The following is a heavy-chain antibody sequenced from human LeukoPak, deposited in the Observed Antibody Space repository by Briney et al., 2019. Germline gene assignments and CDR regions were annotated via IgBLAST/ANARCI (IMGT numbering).Heavy chain of an antibody. CDR3: ARPRGGGGTSHFDY. V-gene: IGHV1-69*04. CDR1: GYSFTSYG. CDR2: IIPILGIA. Sequence: ASVKVSCKASGYSFTSYGITWVRQAPGQGLEWMGRIIPILGIANYAQKFQGRVTITADKSTSTAYMELSSLRSEDTAVYYCARPRGGGGTSHFDYWGQGTLVTVSS. D-gene: IGHD1-1*01. J-gene: IGHJ4*02.